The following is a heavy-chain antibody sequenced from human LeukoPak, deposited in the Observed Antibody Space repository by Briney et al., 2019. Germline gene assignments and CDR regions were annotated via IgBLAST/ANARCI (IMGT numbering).Heavy chain of an antibody. CDR2: INHSGST. D-gene: IGHD6-13*01. Sequence: PSETLSLTCAVYGGSFSGYYWSWIRQPPGKGLEWIGEINHSGSTNYNPSLKSRVTISVDTSKNQFSLKLSSVTAADTAVYYCASQRGVGQQLVPFGYWGQGTLVTVSS. V-gene: IGHV4-34*01. CDR3: ASQRGVGQQLVPFGY. CDR1: GGSFSGYY. J-gene: IGHJ4*02.